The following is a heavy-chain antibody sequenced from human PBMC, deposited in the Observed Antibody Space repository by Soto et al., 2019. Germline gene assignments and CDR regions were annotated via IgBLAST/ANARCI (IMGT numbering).Heavy chain of an antibody. J-gene: IGHJ6*02. CDR3: SRHEEGRRMVFYGMDV. Sequence: QLVESGGGLVQAGGSLRLSCSASGFTSSRSDLHWVRQAPGKGLEWVGRVRSKIHNYATSFADSVRGRFTISRNDSDNTVSLEMSGLKSEDTALYYCSRHEEGRRMVFYGMDVWGQGTTVTVSS. CDR2: VRSKIHNYAT. D-gene: IGHD2-8*01. V-gene: IGHV3-73*02. CDR1: GFTSSRSD.